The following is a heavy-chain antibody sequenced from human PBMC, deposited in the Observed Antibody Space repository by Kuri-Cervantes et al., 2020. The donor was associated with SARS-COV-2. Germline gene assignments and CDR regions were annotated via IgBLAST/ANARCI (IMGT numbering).Heavy chain of an antibody. J-gene: IGHJ3*02. D-gene: IGHD6-19*01. Sequence: GESLKISCAASGSTFSSYAMHWVRQAPGKGLEWVSSISSSSGSYILYTDSVKGRFTVSRDDAKNSLYLQMNSLRAEDSAVYYCARDLRSGWFEGAFDIWGRGTMVTVSS. CDR3: ARDLRSGWFEGAFDI. CDR1: GSTFSSYA. V-gene: IGHV3-21*01. CDR2: ISSSSGSYI.